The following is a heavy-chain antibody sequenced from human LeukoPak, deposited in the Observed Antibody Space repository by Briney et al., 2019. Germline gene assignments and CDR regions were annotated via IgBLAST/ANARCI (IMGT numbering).Heavy chain of an antibody. V-gene: IGHV3-21*01. CDR2: ISGSNSYI. D-gene: IGHD5-12*01. Sequence: GGSLRLSCAASGFTFSSYSMNWVRQAPGKGLEWVSSISGSNSYIYYADSMKGRFTISRDNAKNLLYLQMNSLRAEDTAVYYCAGGNSGYDNWGQGTLVTVSS. J-gene: IGHJ4*02. CDR1: GFTFSSYS. CDR3: AGGNSGYDN.